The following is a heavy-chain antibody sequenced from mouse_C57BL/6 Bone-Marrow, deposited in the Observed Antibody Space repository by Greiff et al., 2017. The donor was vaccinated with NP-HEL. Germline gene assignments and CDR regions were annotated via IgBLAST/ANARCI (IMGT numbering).Heavy chain of an antibody. V-gene: IGHV1-63*01. CDR2: IYPGGGYT. Sequence: VHLVESGAELVRPGTSVKMSCKASGYTFTNYWIGWAKQRPGHGLEWIGDIYPGGGYTNYNEKFKGKATLTADKSSSTAYMQFSSLTSEDSAIYYCARRGYYGSSSFAYWGQGTLVTVSA. CDR1: GYTFTNYW. D-gene: IGHD1-1*01. J-gene: IGHJ3*01. CDR3: ARRGYYGSSSFAY.